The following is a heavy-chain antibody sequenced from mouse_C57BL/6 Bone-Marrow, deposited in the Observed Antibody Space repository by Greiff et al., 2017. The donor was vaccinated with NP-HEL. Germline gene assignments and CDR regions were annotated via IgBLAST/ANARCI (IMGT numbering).Heavy chain of an antibody. CDR1: APPFPLPF. V-gene: IGHV1-81*01. D-gene: IGHD2-5*01. CDR2: INTIICNT. CDR3: ARSTYSNYGAMDY. J-gene: IGHJ4*01. Sequence: HVQLKESGAELARTGPPVKLSFTCPAPPFPLPFLLLFPPLPFPVLYFILKINTIICNTYYNEKFKGKATLTADKSSSTAYMELRSLTSEDSAVYFCARSTYSNYGAMDYWGQGTSVTVSS.